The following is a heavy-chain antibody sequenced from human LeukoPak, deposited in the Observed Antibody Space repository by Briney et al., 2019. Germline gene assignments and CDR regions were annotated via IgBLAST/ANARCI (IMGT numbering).Heavy chain of an antibody. D-gene: IGHD3-22*01. Sequence: SGPTLVKPTQTLTLTCTFSGFSLSTSGVGVGWIRQPPVKALEWLARIDWDDDKYYSTSLKTRLTISKDTSKNQVVLTMTNMDPVDTATYYCARITYYYDSSGYYGYDYWGQGTLVTVSS. CDR2: IDWDDDK. CDR1: GFSLSTSGVG. V-gene: IGHV2-70*11. CDR3: ARITYYYDSSGYYGYDY. J-gene: IGHJ4*02.